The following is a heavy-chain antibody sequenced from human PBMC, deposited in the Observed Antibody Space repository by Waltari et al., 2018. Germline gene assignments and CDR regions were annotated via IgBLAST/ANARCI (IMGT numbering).Heavy chain of an antibody. CDR1: GGTFSSSA. D-gene: IGHD2-2*01. Sequence: QVQLVQSGAEVKKPGSSVKVSCKASGGTFSSSAISWVRQAPGQGLEWMGRIIPIFGTANYAQKFQGRVTITADKSTSTAYMELSSLRSEDTAVYYCARGRPAAAYYYYMDVWGKGTTVTISS. CDR2: IIPIFGTA. CDR3: ARGRPAAAYYYYMDV. J-gene: IGHJ6*03. V-gene: IGHV1-69*13.